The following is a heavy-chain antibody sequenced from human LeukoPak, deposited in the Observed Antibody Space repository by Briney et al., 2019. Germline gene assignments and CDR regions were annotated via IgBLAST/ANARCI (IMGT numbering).Heavy chain of an antibody. CDR1: GLTFSSHA. Sequence: GGSLRLSCAASGLTFSSHAMHWVRQAPGKGLGYVSAIVSNGGNTYYADSVRGRFTISRDNSKDTVYLQMGSLRPEDTAVYYCARGGYYAAFDIWGQGALVTVSS. D-gene: IGHD3-3*01. J-gene: IGHJ5*02. CDR2: IVSNGGNT. CDR3: ARGGYYAAFDI. V-gene: IGHV3-64*02.